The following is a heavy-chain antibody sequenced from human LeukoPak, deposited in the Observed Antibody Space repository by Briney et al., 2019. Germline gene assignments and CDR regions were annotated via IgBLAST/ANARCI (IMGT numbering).Heavy chain of an antibody. CDR2: ISGSGDST. J-gene: IGHJ4*02. V-gene: IGHV3-23*01. Sequence: GGSLRLSCAASGFTFSSYAMSWVRQAPGKGLEWVSAISGSGDSTYYADAVKGRFTISRDNSKNTLYLQMNSLRAEDTAIYYCAKEGNGDYYFDSWGQGTLVTVSS. CDR1: GFTFSSYA. CDR3: AKEGNGDYYFDS. D-gene: IGHD4-17*01.